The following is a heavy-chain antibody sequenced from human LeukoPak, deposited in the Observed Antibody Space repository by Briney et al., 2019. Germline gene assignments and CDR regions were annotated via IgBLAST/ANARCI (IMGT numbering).Heavy chain of an antibody. D-gene: IGHD3-22*01. CDR2: ISSSGSTI. CDR3: ARATGIITMNFDY. V-gene: IGHV3-48*03. CDR1: GFTFSSYE. J-gene: IGHJ4*02. Sequence: SGGSLRLSCAASGFTFSSYEMNWVRQAPGKGLEWVSYISSSGSTIYYADSVKGRFTISRDNAKNSLYLQMNSLRAEDTAVYYCARATGIITMNFDYWGQGTLVTVSS.